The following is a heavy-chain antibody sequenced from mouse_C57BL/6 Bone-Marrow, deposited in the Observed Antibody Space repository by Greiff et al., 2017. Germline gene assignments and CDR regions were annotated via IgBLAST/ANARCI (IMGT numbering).Heavy chain of an antibody. V-gene: IGHV1-81*01. D-gene: IGHD2-3*01. CDR1: GYTFTSYG. CDR3: ARERWLLNY. J-gene: IGHJ2*01. Sequence: LVESGAELARPGASVKLSCKASGYTFTSYGISWVKQRTGQGLEWIGEIYPRSGNTYYNEKFKGKATLTADKSSSTAYMELRSLTSEDSAVYFCARERWLLNYWGQGTTLTVSS. CDR2: IYPRSGNT.